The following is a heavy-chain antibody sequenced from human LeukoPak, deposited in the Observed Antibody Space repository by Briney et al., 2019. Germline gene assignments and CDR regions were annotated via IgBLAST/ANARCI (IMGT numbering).Heavy chain of an antibody. CDR1: GYTFTSYG. V-gene: IGHV1-18*01. J-gene: IGHJ4*02. CDR3: ARDFARYYYDSSVYLGGY. Sequence: ASVKVSCKASGYTFTSYGISWVRQAPGQGLEWMGWISAHNGNTNHAQKLQGRVTMTTDTSTSTAYMELRSLRSDDTAVYYCARDFARYYYDSSVYLGGYWGQGTLVTVSS. D-gene: IGHD3-22*01. CDR2: ISAHNGNT.